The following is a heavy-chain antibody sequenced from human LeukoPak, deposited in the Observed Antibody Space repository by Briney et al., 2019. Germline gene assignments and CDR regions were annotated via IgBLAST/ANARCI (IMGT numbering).Heavy chain of an antibody. CDR3: AREGYSGYALDY. CDR2: IYYSGST. V-gene: IGHV4-61*01. Sequence: SETLSLTCTVSGGSVSSGSYYWSWIRQPPGEGLEWIGYIYYSGSTNYNPSLKSRVTISVDTSKNQFSLKLSSVTAADTAVYYCAREGYSGYALDYWGQGTLVTVSS. J-gene: IGHJ4*02. CDR1: GGSVSSGSYY. D-gene: IGHD5-12*01.